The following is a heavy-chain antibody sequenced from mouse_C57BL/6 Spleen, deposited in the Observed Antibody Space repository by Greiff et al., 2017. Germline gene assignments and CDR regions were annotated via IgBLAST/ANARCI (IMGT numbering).Heavy chain of an antibody. CDR2: IRNKANGYTT. CDR1: GFTFTDYY. J-gene: IGHJ2*01. D-gene: IGHD2-4*01. CDR3: ARYMRDYDGPYVDY. Sequence: EVMLVESGGGLVQPGGSLSLSCAASGFTFTDYYMSWVRQPPGKALEWLGFIRNKANGYTTEYSASVKGRFTISRDNSQSILYLQMNALRAEDSATYYCARYMRDYDGPYVDYWGQGTTLTVSS. V-gene: IGHV7-3*01.